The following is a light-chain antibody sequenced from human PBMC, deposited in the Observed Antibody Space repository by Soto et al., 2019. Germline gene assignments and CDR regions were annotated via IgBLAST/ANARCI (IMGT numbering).Light chain of an antibody. V-gene: IGKV1-27*01. CDR1: QGISNY. CDR2: GAS. J-gene: IGKJ1*01. Sequence: EIQMTQSPSSLSASVGDRVTITCRASQGISNYLAWYQQKPGKVPKLLIYGASTLQSGVPSRLSGSGSGTEFTLIINSLQPEDVATYFSQKYDSAPWTFGQGTKVEIK. CDR3: QKYDSAPWT.